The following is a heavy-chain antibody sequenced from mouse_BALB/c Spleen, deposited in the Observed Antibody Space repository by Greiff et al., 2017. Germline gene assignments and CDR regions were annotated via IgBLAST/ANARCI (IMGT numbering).Heavy chain of an antibody. D-gene: IGHD2-14*01. Sequence: VQLKQSGAELVRSGASVKLSCTASGFNIKDYYMHWVKQRPEQGLEWIGWIDPENGDTEYAPKFQGKATMTADTSSNTAYLQLSSLTSEDTAVYYGARYGTFLRYDGDAMDYWGQGTSVTVSS. CDR1: GFNIKDYY. V-gene: IGHV14-4*02. J-gene: IGHJ4*01. CDR2: IDPENGDT. CDR3: ARYGTFLRYDGDAMDY.